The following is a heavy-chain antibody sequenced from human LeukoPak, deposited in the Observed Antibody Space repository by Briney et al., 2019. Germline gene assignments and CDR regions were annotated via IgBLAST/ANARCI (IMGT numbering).Heavy chain of an antibody. CDR1: GGSISSYY. CDR3: AREVYDSSGYYYYYYMDV. D-gene: IGHD3-22*01. V-gene: IGHV4-59*01. CDR2: IYYSGST. Sequence: PSETLSLTCTVSGGSISSYYWSWIRQPPGKGLEWIGYIYYSGSTNYNPSLKSRVTMSVDTSKNQFSLKLSSVTAADTAVYYCAREVYDSSGYYYYYYMDVWGKGTTVTVSS. J-gene: IGHJ6*03.